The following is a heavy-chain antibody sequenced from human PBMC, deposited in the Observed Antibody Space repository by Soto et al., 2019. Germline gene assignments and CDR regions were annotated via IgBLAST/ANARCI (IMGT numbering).Heavy chain of an antibody. J-gene: IGHJ6*03. CDR1: GFTFSSYA. D-gene: IGHD2-2*01. CDR2: ISGSGGST. V-gene: IGHV3-23*01. Sequence: GGSLRLSCAASGFTFSSYAMSWVRQAPGKGLEWVSAISGSGGSTYYADSVKGRFTISRGNSKNTLYLQMNSLRAEDTAVYYCAKHPDNIVVVPAAQYYYYYYYMDVWGKGTTVTVSS. CDR3: AKHPDNIVVVPAAQYYYYYYYMDV.